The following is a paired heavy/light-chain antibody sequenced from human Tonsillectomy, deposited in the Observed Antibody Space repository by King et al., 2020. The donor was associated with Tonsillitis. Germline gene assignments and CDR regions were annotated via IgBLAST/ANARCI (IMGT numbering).Light chain of an antibody. V-gene: IGKV4-1*01. CDR1: QSVLSTSNSRNS. Sequence: DIVMTQSPDSLAVSLGERATINCKSSQSVLSTSNSRNSLTWYQQKPGEPPKLLIYWASTRKSGVPDRFSGGGSGTNFTLTISSLQAEDVAIYYCQQFYSTPLTFGGGTKVEIK. CDR2: WAS. CDR3: QQFYSTPLT. J-gene: IGKJ4*01.
Heavy chain of an antibody. CDR1: GFSLSTSGVG. CDR2: IYWDDDK. CDR3: AHTRGDGVWAEGFDQ. Sequence: QITLKESGPTLVKPTQTLTLTCSFSGFSLSTSGVGVGWIRQPPGQALEWLALIYWDDDKRYSPSLQSRLTISKGTSENQVFLRMTNMDHVDTATYYCAHTRGDGVWAEGFDQWGQGALVTVSS. J-gene: IGHJ4*02. V-gene: IGHV2-5*02. D-gene: IGHD3-16*01.